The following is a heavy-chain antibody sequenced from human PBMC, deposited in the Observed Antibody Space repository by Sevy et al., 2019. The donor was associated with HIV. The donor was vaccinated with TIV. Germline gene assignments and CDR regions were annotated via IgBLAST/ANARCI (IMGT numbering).Heavy chain of an antibody. D-gene: IGHD3-3*01. CDR3: AKDQSIFGVVITHYFDS. CDR2: IRYDGSNK. V-gene: IGHV3-30*02. J-gene: IGHJ4*02. Sequence: GGSLRLSCAASGFTFSSYGMHWVRQAPGKGLEWVAFIRYDGSNKYYADSVKGRFTISRDNSKNTLYLQMNSLRAEDTAVYYCAKDQSIFGVVITHYFDSWGQGTLVTVSS. CDR1: GFTFSSYG.